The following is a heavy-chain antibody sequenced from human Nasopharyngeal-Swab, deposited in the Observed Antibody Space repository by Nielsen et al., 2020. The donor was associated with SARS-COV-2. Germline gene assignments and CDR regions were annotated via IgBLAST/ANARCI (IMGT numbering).Heavy chain of an antibody. CDR2: ISYDGSNK. J-gene: IGHJ4*02. D-gene: IGHD5-12*01. CDR1: GFTFSSYG. Sequence: GESLKISCAASGFTFSSYGMHWVRQAPGKGLEWVAVISYDGSNKHYADSVKGRFTISRDNAKNTLYLQMNSLRAEDTAVYYCARATNLGGSLWVPDYWGQGTLVTVSS. CDR3: ARATNLGGSLWVPDY. V-gene: IGHV3-30*03.